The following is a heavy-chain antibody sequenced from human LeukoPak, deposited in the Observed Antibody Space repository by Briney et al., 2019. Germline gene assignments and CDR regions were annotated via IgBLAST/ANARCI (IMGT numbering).Heavy chain of an antibody. CDR3: AREAVSGWYDYFDS. Sequence: GGSLRLSCAASGFTFSSYGMHWVRQAPGKGLEWVAFIRYDGSNKYYADSVKGRFTISRDNSKNTLYLQMNSLRAEDTAVYYCAREAVSGWYDYFDSWGQGTLVTVSS. CDR2: IRYDGSNK. CDR1: GFTFSSYG. J-gene: IGHJ4*02. V-gene: IGHV3-30*02. D-gene: IGHD6-19*01.